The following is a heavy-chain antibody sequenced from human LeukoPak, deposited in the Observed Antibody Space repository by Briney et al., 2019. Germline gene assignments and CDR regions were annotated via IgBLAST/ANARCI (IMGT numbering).Heavy chain of an antibody. Sequence: GGSLRLSCAASGFTFSNYNMNWVRQAPGKGLEWVSYISSSSSTIYYADSVKGRFTISRDNAKNSLYLQMNSLRAGDTAVYYCARTIEMATISYFDYWGQGTLVTVSS. D-gene: IGHD5-24*01. J-gene: IGHJ4*02. CDR3: ARTIEMATISYFDY. CDR1: GFTFSNYN. V-gene: IGHV3-48*04. CDR2: ISSSSSTI.